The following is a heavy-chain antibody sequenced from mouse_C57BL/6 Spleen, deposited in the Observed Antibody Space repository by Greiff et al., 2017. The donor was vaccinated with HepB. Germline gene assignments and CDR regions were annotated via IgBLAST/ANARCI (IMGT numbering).Heavy chain of an antibody. CDR1: GFNIKDDY. CDR3: TTRLGGY. D-gene: IGHD4-1*01. Sequence: DVQLQESGAELVRPGASVKLSCTASGFNIKDDYMHWVKQRPEQGLEWIGWIDPENGDTEYASKFQGKATITADTSSNTAYLQLSSLTSEDTAVYYCTTRLGGYWGQGTTLTVSS. CDR2: IDPENGDT. V-gene: IGHV14-4*01. J-gene: IGHJ2*01.